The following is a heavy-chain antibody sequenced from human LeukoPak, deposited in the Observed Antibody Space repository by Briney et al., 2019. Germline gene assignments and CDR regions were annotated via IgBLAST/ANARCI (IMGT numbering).Heavy chain of an antibody. J-gene: IGHJ6*03. D-gene: IGHD1-26*01. CDR2: ISRSGSST. CDR1: GFTFSNHA. Sequence: PGGSIRLSCAAPGFTFSNHATSWVRQAPGKGLEWVSGISRSGSSTFFAEHVKGRFTITRDNAKNSLYLQINTLQAEDTAVYCCARRSPGSSSLFFYYMDVWGNGTTVTVSS. CDR3: ARRSPGSSSLFFYYMDV. V-gene: IGHV3-23*01.